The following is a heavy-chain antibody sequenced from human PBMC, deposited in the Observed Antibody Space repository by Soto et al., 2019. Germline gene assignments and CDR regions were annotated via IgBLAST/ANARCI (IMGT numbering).Heavy chain of an antibody. D-gene: IGHD1-26*01. J-gene: IGHJ4*02. CDR2: ISASGGAT. CDR3: AKDVEGGSLFRGAFDY. Sequence: QAGGSLRLSCAASRFTFTSYAMSWVRQAPGKGLEWVAAISASGGATIHADSVKGRLTISRDNSKNTLYLQMNSLRAEDTAVYYCAKDVEGGSLFRGAFDYWGQGTQVTVSS. V-gene: IGHV3-23*01. CDR1: RFTFTSYA.